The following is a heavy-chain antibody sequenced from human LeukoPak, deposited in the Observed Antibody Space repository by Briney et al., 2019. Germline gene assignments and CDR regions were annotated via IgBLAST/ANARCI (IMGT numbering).Heavy chain of an antibody. CDR2: VSAYNGKT. D-gene: IGHD1-26*01. Sequence: ASVKVSCKASGYTFTSSYINWVRQAPGQGLEWMGWVSAYNGKTSYVQNFQGRVTMTTDSSTNTAYMGLTSLTSDDTAVYYCARGGTYYPCIDYWGQGTLVTVSS. CDR3: ARGGTYYPCIDY. V-gene: IGHV1-18*01. CDR1: GYTFTSSY. J-gene: IGHJ4*02.